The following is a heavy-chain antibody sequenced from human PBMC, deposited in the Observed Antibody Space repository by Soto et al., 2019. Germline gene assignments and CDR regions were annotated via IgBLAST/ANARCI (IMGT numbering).Heavy chain of an antibody. CDR3: AAKKYRTSSTNYFYNYGMDI. Sequence: QVQLVQSGAEVKRPGSSVKVSCRASGGTFSDYTFSWVRQAPGQGLEWLGGIIPFLGSSQYAHNFQARGIFSADESTATAFMDLSSLRSGDTAVYYCAAKKYRTSSTNYFYNYGMDIWGQGTTVTVSS. D-gene: IGHD6-6*01. CDR2: IIPFLGSS. V-gene: IGHV1-69*01. J-gene: IGHJ6*02. CDR1: GGTFSDYT.